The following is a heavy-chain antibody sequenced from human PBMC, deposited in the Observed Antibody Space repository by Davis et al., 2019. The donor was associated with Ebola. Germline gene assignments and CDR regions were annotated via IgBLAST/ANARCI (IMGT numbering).Heavy chain of an antibody. CDR3: ARLKMGMVYGSGIDV. CDR1: GYTFTSYD. J-gene: IGHJ6*02. Sequence: ASVKVSCKASGYTFTSYDINWVRQATVQGLEWMGWMNPNSGNTGYAQKFQGRVTMTRNTSISTAYMELSSLRSEDTAVYYCARLKMGMVYGSGIDVWGQGTTVTVSS. V-gene: IGHV1-8*01. CDR2: MNPNSGNT. D-gene: IGHD3-10*01.